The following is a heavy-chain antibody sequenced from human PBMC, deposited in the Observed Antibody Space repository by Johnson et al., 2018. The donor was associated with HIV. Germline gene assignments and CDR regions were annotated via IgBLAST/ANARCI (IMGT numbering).Heavy chain of an antibody. V-gene: IGHV3-30-3*01. J-gene: IGHJ3*02. Sequence: QVQLVESGGGVVQPGRSLRLSCAASGFTFSSYAMHWVRQAPGKGLEWVAVISYDGSNKYYADSVKGRFTISRDNSKNTLYLQMTSLRAEDTAVYYCARGGKRVMAAFDIWGQGTMVTVSS. D-gene: IGHD3-16*01. CDR3: ARGGKRVMAAFDI. CDR1: GFTFSSYA. CDR2: ISYDGSNK.